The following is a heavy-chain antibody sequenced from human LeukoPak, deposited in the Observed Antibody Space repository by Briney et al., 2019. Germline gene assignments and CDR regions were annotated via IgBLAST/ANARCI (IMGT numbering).Heavy chain of an antibody. D-gene: IGHD3-22*01. CDR3: ARARRITMIVVVIADAFDI. Sequence: SETLSLTCTVSGGSISSYYWSWIRQPPGKGLEGIGSIYYSGSTYYNPSLKSRVTISVDTSKNQFSLKLSSVTAADTAVYYCARARRITMIVVVIADAFDIWGQGTMVTVSS. V-gene: IGHV4-39*07. CDR1: GGSISSYY. J-gene: IGHJ3*02. CDR2: IYYSGST.